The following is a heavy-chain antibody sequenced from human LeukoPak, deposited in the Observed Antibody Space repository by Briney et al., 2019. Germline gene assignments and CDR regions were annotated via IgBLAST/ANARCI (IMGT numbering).Heavy chain of an antibody. CDR2: ITGISDI. Sequence: GESLRLSCTASGFTFSDYSVSWVRQAPGKGLEWVSCITGISDIYYADSVKGRFTISRDNAKNSVYLQMNSLRAEDTAVYYCAKDDSWAYGEMLYFQHWGQGTLVTVSS. J-gene: IGHJ1*01. D-gene: IGHD4-17*01. V-gene: IGHV3-21*04. CDR3: AKDDSWAYGEMLYFQH. CDR1: GFTFSDYS.